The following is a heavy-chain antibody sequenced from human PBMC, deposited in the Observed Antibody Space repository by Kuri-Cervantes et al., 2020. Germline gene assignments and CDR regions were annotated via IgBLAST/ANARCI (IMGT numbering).Heavy chain of an antibody. V-gene: IGHV3-7*03. Sequence: GESLKISCAASEFTFGTYAMTWVRQAPGKGLEWVANINQDGGEKYYADSVKGRFTISRDNSKNTLYLQMNSLRAEDTAVYYCANYGDQRNYYYYYYMDVWGKGTTVTVSS. D-gene: IGHD4-17*01. J-gene: IGHJ6*03. CDR3: ANYGDQRNYYYYYYMDV. CDR2: INQDGGEK. CDR1: EFTFGTYA.